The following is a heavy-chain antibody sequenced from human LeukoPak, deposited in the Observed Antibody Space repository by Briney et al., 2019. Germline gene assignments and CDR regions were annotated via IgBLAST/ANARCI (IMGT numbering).Heavy chain of an antibody. Sequence: GSLRLSCAASGFTFSRYIMNWVRQAPGKGLEWVSYICCSSSTIDYADSVKGRLTPFRDNAKNSLYLQMKSLRDEDTAVYYCARTAYYDISTGYPYYFDYWGRGTLVTVSS. CDR3: ARTAYYDISTGYPYYFDY. V-gene: IGHV3-48*02. D-gene: IGHD3-9*01. J-gene: IGHJ4*02. CDR1: GFTFSRYI. CDR2: ICCSSSTI.